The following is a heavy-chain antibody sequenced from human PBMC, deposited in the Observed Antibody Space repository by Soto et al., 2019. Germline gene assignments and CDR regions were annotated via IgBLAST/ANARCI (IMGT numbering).Heavy chain of an antibody. CDR1: GFTVSSNY. V-gene: IGHV3-53*01. CDR3: ARDYYGSGSYHSDYYYYGMDV. Sequence: GGSLRLSCAASGFTVSSNYMSWVRQAPGKGLEWVSVIYSGGSTYYADSVKGRFTISRDNSKNKLYLQMNSLRAEDTAVYYCARDYYGSGSYHSDYYYYGMDVWGQGTTVTVSS. J-gene: IGHJ6*02. D-gene: IGHD3-10*01. CDR2: IYSGGST.